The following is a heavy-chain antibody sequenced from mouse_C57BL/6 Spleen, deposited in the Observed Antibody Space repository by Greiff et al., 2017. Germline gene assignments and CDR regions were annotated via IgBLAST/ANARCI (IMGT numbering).Heavy chain of an antibody. CDR1: GYTFTSYW. V-gene: IGHV1-50*01. J-gene: IGHJ3*01. Sequence: QVQLQQPGAELVKPGASVKLSCKASGYTFTSYWMQWVKQRPGQGLEWIGEIDPSDSYTNYNQKFKGKATLTVDTSSSTAYMQLSSLTSEDSAVYYCARRVLYYFDYWGQGTLVTVSA. CDR2: IDPSDSYT. D-gene: IGHD1-1*01. CDR3: ARRVLYYFDY.